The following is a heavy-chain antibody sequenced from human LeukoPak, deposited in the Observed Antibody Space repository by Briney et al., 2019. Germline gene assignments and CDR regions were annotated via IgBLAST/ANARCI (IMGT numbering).Heavy chain of an antibody. V-gene: IGHV3-33*01. CDR2: IWYDGSNK. J-gene: IGHJ4*02. CDR1: GFTFSSYG. CDR3: ARDRIQLWLHYFDY. D-gene: IGHD5-18*01. Sequence: GGSLRLSCAASGFTFSSYGMHWVRQAPGKGLEWVAVIWYDGSNKYYADSVKGRFTISRDNSKNTLYLQMNSLRAEDTAVYYCARDRIQLWLHYFDYWAREPWSPSPQ.